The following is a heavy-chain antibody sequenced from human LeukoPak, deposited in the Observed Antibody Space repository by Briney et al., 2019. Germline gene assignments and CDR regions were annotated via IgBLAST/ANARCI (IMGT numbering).Heavy chain of an antibody. CDR3: ARATRVQYSGYDYYFDY. CDR2: IYYSGST. J-gene: IGHJ4*02. CDR1: GGSISSSSYY. D-gene: IGHD5-12*01. Sequence: SETLSLTCTVSGGSISSSSYYWGWIRQPPGKGLEWIGSIYYSGSTYYNPSLKSRVTISVDTSKNQFSLKLSSVTAADTAVYYCARATRVQYSGYDYYFDYWGQGTLVTVSS. V-gene: IGHV4-39*07.